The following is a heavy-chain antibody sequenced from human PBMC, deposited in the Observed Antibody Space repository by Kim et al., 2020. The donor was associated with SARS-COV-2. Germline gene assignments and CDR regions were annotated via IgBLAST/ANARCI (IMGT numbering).Heavy chain of an antibody. CDR2: ISWNSGSI. V-gene: IGHV3-9*01. CDR1: GFTFDDYA. J-gene: IGHJ4*02. D-gene: IGHD3-10*01. CDR3: AKASRTGWELFLSGYFDY. Sequence: GGSLRLSCAASGFTFDDYAMHWVRQAPGKGLEWVSGISWNSGSIGYADSVKGRFTISRDNAKNSLYLQMNSLRAEDTALYYCAKASRTGWELFLSGYFDYWGQGTLVTVSS.